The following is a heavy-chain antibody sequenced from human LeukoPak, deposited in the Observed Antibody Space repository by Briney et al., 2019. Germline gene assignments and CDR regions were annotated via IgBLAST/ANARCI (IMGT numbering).Heavy chain of an antibody. Sequence: SETLSLTCTVSGDSFSSYYWSWIRQPPGKGLEWIGYIYYSGSTNYNPSLKSRVTISVDTSKNQFSLKLSSVTAADTAVYYCAGAYYDFWSGYYTSAFDIWGQGTMVTVSS. J-gene: IGHJ3*02. CDR1: GDSFSSYY. D-gene: IGHD3-3*01. CDR2: IYYSGST. CDR3: AGAYYDFWSGYYTSAFDI. V-gene: IGHV4-59*01.